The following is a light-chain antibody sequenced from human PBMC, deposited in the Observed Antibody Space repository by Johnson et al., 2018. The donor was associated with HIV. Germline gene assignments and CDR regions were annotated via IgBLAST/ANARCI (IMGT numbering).Light chain of an antibody. V-gene: IGLV1-51*01. CDR2: YNN. Sequence: QSVLTQPPSVSAAPGQKVTISCSGSSSNIGNNYVSWYQQLPGTAPKLLIYYNNKRPSGIPDRFSGSKSGTSATLGITGLQTEDEADYYCETWDSSLTGVFGTGTKVTVL. J-gene: IGLJ1*01. CDR3: ETWDSSLTGV. CDR1: SSNIGNNY.